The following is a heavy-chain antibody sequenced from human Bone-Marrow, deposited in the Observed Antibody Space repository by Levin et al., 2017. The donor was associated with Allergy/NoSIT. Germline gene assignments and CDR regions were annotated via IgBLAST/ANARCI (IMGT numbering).Heavy chain of an antibody. CDR2: ISGSGGST. V-gene: IGHV3-23*01. Sequence: GGSLRLSCAASGFTFSSYAMSWVRQAPGKGLEWVSAISGSGGSTYYADSVKGRFTISRDNSKNTLYLQMNSLRAEDTAVYYCAKPVRPRDIVVVPAAMDWWYFDLWGRGTLVTVSS. D-gene: IGHD2-2*01. J-gene: IGHJ2*01. CDR3: AKPVRPRDIVVVPAAMDWWYFDL. CDR1: GFTFSSYA.